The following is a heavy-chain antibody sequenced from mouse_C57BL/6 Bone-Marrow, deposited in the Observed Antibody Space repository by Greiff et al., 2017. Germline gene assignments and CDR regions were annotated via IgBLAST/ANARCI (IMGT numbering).Heavy chain of an antibody. CDR2: INPYNGGT. CDR3: ARWGSRDAMDY. CDR1: GYTFTDYY. D-gene: IGHD1-1*01. Sequence: VQLQQSGPVLVKPGASVKMSCKASGYTFTDYYMNWVKQSHGKSLEWIGVINPYNGGTSYNQKFKGKATLTVDKSSSTAYMELNSLTSEDSAVXYCARWGSRDAMDYWGQGTSVTVSS. J-gene: IGHJ4*01. V-gene: IGHV1-19*01.